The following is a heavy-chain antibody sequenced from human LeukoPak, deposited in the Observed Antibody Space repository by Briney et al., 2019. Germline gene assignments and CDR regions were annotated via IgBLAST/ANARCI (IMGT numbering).Heavy chain of an antibody. V-gene: IGHV1-2*02. D-gene: IGHD3-10*01. CDR2: INPNSGGT. Sequence: ASVKVSCKAYGYTFTGYYMHWVRQAPGQGLEWMGWINPNSGGTNYAQKFQGRVTMTRDTSISTAYMELSRLRSDDTAVYYCARDGPLVRGKMPIDYWGQGTLVTVSS. CDR3: ARDGPLVRGKMPIDY. J-gene: IGHJ4*02. CDR1: GYTFTGYY.